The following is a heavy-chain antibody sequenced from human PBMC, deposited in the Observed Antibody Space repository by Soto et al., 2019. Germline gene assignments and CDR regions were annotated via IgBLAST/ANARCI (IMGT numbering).Heavy chain of an antibody. V-gene: IGHV3-9*01. CDR3: AKASVGYSSSWYQFSMDV. CDR2: ISWNSGSI. CDR1: GFTFDDYA. J-gene: IGHJ6*04. Sequence: GGSLRLSCAASGFTFDDYAMHWVRQAPGKGLEWVSGISWNSGSIGYADSVKGRFTISRDNAKNSLYLQMNSLRAEDTALYYCAKASVGYSSSWYQFSMDVWGKGTTVTVSS. D-gene: IGHD6-13*01.